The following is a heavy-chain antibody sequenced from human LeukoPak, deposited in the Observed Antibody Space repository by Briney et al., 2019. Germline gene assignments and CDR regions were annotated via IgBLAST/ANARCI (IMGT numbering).Heavy chain of an antibody. J-gene: IGHJ6*03. D-gene: IGHD4-11*01. CDR3: ARDNGGVDYTERYMDV. CDR1: GFTFSSYA. CDR2: ISYDGSNK. V-gene: IGHV3-30-3*01. Sequence: GGSLRLSCAASGFTFSSYAMHWVRQAPCKGLEWVAVISYDGSNKYYADSVNGRFTISRDNSKNTLYLQMNRLRAEDTAVYYCARDNGGVDYTERYMDVWGKGTTVTVSS.